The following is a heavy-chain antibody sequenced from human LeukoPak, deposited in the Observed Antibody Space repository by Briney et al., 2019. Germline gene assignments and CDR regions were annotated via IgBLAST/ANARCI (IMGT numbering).Heavy chain of an antibody. V-gene: IGHV4-34*01. Sequence: SETLSLNCAVYGGSFSGYYWSWIRQPPGKGLEWIGEINHSGSTNYNPSLKSRVTISVDTSKNQFSLKLSSVTAADTAVYYCARSPVDCTNGVCYHDYWGQGTLVTVSS. D-gene: IGHD2-8*01. CDR3: ARSPVDCTNGVCYHDY. CDR2: INHSGST. CDR1: GGSFSGYY. J-gene: IGHJ4*02.